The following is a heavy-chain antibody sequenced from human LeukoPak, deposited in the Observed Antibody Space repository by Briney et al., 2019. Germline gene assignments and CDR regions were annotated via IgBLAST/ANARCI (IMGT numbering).Heavy chain of an antibody. CDR2: ISGGGSNR. CDR1: GFTVSSNY. V-gene: IGHV3-11*04. Sequence: PGGALRLSCAASGFTVSSNYMSWVGQAPGRGLEWVSYISGGGSNRYYADSVKGRFTISIDDAKNSLYLQMNSLRAEDTAVYYCARGFSGYTYGPDYWGQGTLVTVSS. J-gene: IGHJ4*02. D-gene: IGHD5-18*01. CDR3: ARGFSGYTYGPDY.